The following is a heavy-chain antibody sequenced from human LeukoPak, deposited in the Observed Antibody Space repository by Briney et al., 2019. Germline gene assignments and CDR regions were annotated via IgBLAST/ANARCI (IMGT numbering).Heavy chain of an antibody. V-gene: IGHV1-2*02. Sequence: ASVKASCKASGYTFTGYYMHWVRRAPGQGLEWMGWINPNSGGTNYAQKFQGRVTMTRDTSISTAYMELSRLRSDDTAVYYCARDDGYDFWSGSNYYYYGMDVWGQGTTVTVSS. D-gene: IGHD3-3*01. CDR1: GYTFTGYY. CDR3: ARDDGYDFWSGSNYYYYGMDV. CDR2: INPNSGGT. J-gene: IGHJ6*02.